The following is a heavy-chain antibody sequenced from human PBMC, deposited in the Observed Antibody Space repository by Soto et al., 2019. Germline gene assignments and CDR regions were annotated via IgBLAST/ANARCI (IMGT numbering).Heavy chain of an antibody. V-gene: IGHV3-33*01. CDR2: IWFDASHE. Sequence: QVHLVESGGGVVQPGTSLRLSCAASGFSFSDYGIHWVRQAPGKGLEWLTIIWFDASHEYYADSVKGRFTISRDNSNNTLYLQLNSLTADDTAVYFCARDQGRATADGPIGNGLDVWGQGTAVTVSS. D-gene: IGHD6-13*01. J-gene: IGHJ6*02. CDR3: ARDQGRATADGPIGNGLDV. CDR1: GFSFSDYG.